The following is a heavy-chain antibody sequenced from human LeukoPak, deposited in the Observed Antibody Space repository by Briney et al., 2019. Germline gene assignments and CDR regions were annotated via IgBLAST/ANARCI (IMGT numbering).Heavy chain of an antibody. D-gene: IGHD3-22*01. J-gene: IGHJ3*02. V-gene: IGHV3-33*08. CDR2: IWYDGSNK. CDR3: ARDLKSIYYYDINAGAYDI. CDR1: GFTFSNFA. Sequence: GGSLRLSCAASGFTFSNFAMNWVRQAPGKGLEWVAVIWYDGSNKYYADSVKGRFTISRDNSKNTLYLQMNSLRAEDTAVYYCARDLKSIYYYDINAGAYDIWGQGTMVTVSS.